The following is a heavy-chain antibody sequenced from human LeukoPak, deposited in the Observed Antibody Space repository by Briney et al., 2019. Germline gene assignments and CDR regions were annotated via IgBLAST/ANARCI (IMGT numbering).Heavy chain of an antibody. D-gene: IGHD2-15*01. CDR2: INSDGSA. CDR3: AREVCRGNSCYLED. J-gene: IGHJ4*02. CDR1: GFTFSPYW. V-gene: IGHV3-74*01. Sequence: GGSLRLSCAASGFTFSPYWMHWVRQVPGRGLVWVSRINSDGSATYADSVKGRFTISRDNAENTLYLQMNGLRVEDTGVYYCAREVCRGNSCYLEDWGPGSLVTVSS.